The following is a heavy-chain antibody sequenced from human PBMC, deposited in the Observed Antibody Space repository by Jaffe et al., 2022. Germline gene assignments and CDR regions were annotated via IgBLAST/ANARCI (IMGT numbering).Heavy chain of an antibody. CDR2: IRYDGSNK. Sequence: QVQLVESGGGVVQPGGSLRLSCAASGFTFSSYGMHWVRQAPGKGLEWVAFIRYDGSNKYYADSVKGRFTISRDNSKNTLYLQMNSLRAEDTAVYYCAKDRYCSGGSCYGLDYWGQGTLVTVSS. V-gene: IGHV3-30*02. D-gene: IGHD2-15*01. CDR1: GFTFSSYG. CDR3: AKDRYCSGGSCYGLDY. J-gene: IGHJ4*02.